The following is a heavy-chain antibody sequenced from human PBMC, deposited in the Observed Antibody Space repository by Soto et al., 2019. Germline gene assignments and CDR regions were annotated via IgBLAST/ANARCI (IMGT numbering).Heavy chain of an antibody. CDR3: ASHRIAVLEWWFDP. D-gene: IGHD6-19*01. J-gene: IGHJ5*02. CDR1: RYSFTSYW. Sequence: PGESLTISCKGSRYSFTSYWISWVRQMPGKGLEWMGNIDPTDSYTNYSPSFQGHVTISADKSISTAYLQWSSLKASDTAMYYCASHRIAVLEWWFDPWGQGTLVTVSS. V-gene: IGHV5-10-1*01. CDR2: IDPTDSYT.